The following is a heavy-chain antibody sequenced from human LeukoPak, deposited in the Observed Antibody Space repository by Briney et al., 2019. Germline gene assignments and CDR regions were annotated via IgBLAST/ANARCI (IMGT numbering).Heavy chain of an antibody. J-gene: IGHJ3*02. CDR1: GYTFTSYD. Sequence: ASVKVSCKASGYTFTSYDINWVRQATGQGLEWMGWMNPNSGNTGYAQKFQGRVTMTRNTSISTAYMELSSLRSEDTAVYYCARTEAVSGAFDIWGQGTMVTVSS. CDR2: MNPNSGNT. CDR3: ARTEAVSGAFDI. D-gene: IGHD3-3*01. V-gene: IGHV1-8*01.